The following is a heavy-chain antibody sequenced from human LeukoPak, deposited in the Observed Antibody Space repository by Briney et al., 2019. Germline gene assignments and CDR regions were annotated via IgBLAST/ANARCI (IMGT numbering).Heavy chain of an antibody. V-gene: IGHV1-18*01. Sequence: HRASVTVSCKASGYTFTSYGISWVRQAPGQGLEWMGWISAYNGNTNYAQKLQGRVTMTTDTSTSTAYMELRSLRSDDTAVYYCARCVYDILTGYSWCDAFDIWGQGTMVTVSS. D-gene: IGHD3-9*01. J-gene: IGHJ3*02. CDR2: ISAYNGNT. CDR3: ARCVYDILTGYSWCDAFDI. CDR1: GYTFTSYG.